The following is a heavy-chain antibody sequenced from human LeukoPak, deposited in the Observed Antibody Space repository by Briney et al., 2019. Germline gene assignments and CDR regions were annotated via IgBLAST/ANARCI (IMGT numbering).Heavy chain of an antibody. D-gene: IGHD3-22*01. J-gene: IGHJ4*02. Sequence: SETLSLTCTVSGYSISSGYYWGWIRPPPGKGLEWIGSIYHSGSTYYNPSLKSRVTISVDTSKNQFSLKLGSVTAADTAVYYCARGIDYYDSSGCGYWGQGTLVTVSS. V-gene: IGHV4-38-2*02. CDR3: ARGIDYYDSSGCGY. CDR1: GYSISSGYY. CDR2: IYHSGST.